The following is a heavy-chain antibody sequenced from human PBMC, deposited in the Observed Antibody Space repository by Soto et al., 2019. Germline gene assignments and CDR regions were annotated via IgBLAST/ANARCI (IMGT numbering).Heavy chain of an antibody. Sequence: GGSLRLSCAASGFTFSNYGIHWVRQAPGKGMEWVAVVGNDGTVTKYADSVKGRFTISRDNSKNTLYLQINSLRDEDTAVYYCAKEVREVAGPWYFDLRGRGTLVTVSS. CDR1: GFTFSNYG. D-gene: IGHD6-19*01. CDR2: VGNDGTVT. J-gene: IGHJ2*01. CDR3: AKEVREVAGPWYFDL. V-gene: IGHV3-30*18.